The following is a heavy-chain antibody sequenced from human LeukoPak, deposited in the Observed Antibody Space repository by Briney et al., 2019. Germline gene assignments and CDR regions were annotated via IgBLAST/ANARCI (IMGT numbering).Heavy chain of an antibody. V-gene: IGHV4-34*01. CDR3: ARGLIVVVRKGNYYFDY. CDR2: IDHTGST. CDR1: AGSFSGYY. Sequence: PSETLSLTCAVNAGSFSGYYWIWIRQPPGMGLEWIGEIDHTGSTNYNPSLKSRVTISAEASRNQFSLRLNSVTAADTAVYYCARGLIVVVRKGNYYFDYWGQGTLVTVSS. D-gene: IGHD3-22*01. J-gene: IGHJ4*02.